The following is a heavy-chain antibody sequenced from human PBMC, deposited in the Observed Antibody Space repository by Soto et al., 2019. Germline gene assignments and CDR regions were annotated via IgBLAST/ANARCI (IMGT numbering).Heavy chain of an antibody. CDR1: GYTFTSYY. CDR2: INPSGGST. CDR3: ARASDTLTGPPSAFDI. D-gene: IGHD3-9*01. Sequence: ASVKVSCKASGYTFTSYYMHWVRQAPGQGLEWMGIINPSGGSTSYAQKFQGRVTMTRDTSTSTVYMELSSLRSEDAAVYYCARASDTLTGPPSAFDIWGQGTMVTVSS. V-gene: IGHV1-46*01. J-gene: IGHJ3*02.